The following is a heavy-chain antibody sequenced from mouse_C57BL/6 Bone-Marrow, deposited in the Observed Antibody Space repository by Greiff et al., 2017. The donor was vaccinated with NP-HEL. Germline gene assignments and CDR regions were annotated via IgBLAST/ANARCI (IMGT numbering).Heavy chain of an antibody. V-gene: IGHV1-81*01. CDR1: GYTFTSYG. J-gene: IGHJ3*01. D-gene: IGHD2-3*01. Sequence: QVQLQQSGAELARPGASVKLSCKASGYTFTSYGISWVKQRTGQGLEWIGEIYPRSGNTYYNEKFKGKATLTADKSSSTAYMELRSLTSEDSAVYFCARYGYYDAWFAYWGQGTLVTVSA. CDR2: IYPRSGNT. CDR3: ARYGYYDAWFAY.